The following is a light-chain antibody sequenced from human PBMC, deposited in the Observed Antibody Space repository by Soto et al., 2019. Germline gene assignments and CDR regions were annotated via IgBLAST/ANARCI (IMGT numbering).Light chain of an antibody. CDR1: QNISVW. Sequence: DIQMTQSPSTLSASVGDGVTITCRASQNISVWLAWYQQRPGKAPKFLIYDASHLETGVSSRFSASGSGTEFTLTIRSLQPDDFATYYCQQYDSSSLTFGRGTKLEIK. CDR3: QQYDSSSLT. J-gene: IGKJ2*01. V-gene: IGKV1-5*01. CDR2: DAS.